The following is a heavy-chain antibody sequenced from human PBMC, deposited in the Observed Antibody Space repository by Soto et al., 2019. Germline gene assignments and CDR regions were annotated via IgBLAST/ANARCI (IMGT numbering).Heavy chain of an antibody. Sequence: GASVKVSCKASGGTFSSYTISWVRQAPGQGLEWMGRIIPILGIANYAQKFQGRVTITADKSTSTAYMELSSLRSEDTAVYYCARDQAPITIFGVVQNWFDPCGQGTLVTVSS. V-gene: IGHV1-69*04. CDR3: ARDQAPITIFGVVQNWFDP. D-gene: IGHD3-3*01. J-gene: IGHJ5*02. CDR1: GGTFSSYT. CDR2: IIPILGIA.